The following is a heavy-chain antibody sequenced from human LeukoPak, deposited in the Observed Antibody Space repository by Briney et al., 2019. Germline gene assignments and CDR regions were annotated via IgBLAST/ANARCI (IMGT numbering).Heavy chain of an antibody. CDR3: ARGYSSGWYPLRDY. CDR2: INHSGST. Sequence: PSETLSLTCAVYGGSFSGYYWSWIRQPPGKGLEWIGEINHSGSTNYNPSLKSRVTISVDTSKNQFSLKLSSVTAADTAVYYCARGYSSGWYPLRDYWGQGTLVTVSS. V-gene: IGHV4-34*01. CDR1: GGSFSGYY. J-gene: IGHJ4*02. D-gene: IGHD6-19*01.